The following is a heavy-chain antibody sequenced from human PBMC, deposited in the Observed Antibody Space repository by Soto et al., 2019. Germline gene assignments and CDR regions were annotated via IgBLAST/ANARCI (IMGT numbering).Heavy chain of an antibody. CDR2: INPSGGST. CDR1: GYTFTSYY. V-gene: IGHV1-46*03. Sequence: ASVKVSCKASGYTFTSYYMHWVRQAPGQGLEWMGIINPSGGSTSYAQKFQGRVTMTRDTSTSTVYMELSSLRSEDTAVYYCARDQGSSGWYFFARYFQHWGQGTLVTVSS. CDR3: ARDQGSSGWYFFARYFQH. D-gene: IGHD6-19*01. J-gene: IGHJ1*01.